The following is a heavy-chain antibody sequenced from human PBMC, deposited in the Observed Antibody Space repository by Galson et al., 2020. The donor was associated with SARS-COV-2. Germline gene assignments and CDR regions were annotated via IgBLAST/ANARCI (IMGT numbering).Heavy chain of an antibody. J-gene: IGHJ5*02. CDR2: IIPIFGTA. CDR1: GGTFSSYA. CDR3: AREANGYCSGGSCYQNWFDP. Sequence: SVKVSCKASGGTFSSYAISWVRQAPGQGLEWMGGIIPIFGTANYAQKFQGRVTITADESTSTAYMELSSLRSEDTAVYYCAREANGYCSGGSCYQNWFDPWGQGTLV. V-gene: IGHV1-69*13. D-gene: IGHD2-15*01.